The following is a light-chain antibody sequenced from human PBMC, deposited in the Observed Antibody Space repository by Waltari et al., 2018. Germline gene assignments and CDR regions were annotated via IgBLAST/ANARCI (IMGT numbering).Light chain of an antibody. CDR1: QTISRY. V-gene: IGKV1-39*01. J-gene: IGKJ3*01. Sequence: DILMTQSPSSLSASVEDRVTTTCRASQTISRYLNWYQQKPGKAPKLLIYAASSLQSGVPSRFSGSGSGTDFTLTISSLQPEDFATYYCQQSYSTLIFTFGPGTKVDIK. CDR2: AAS. CDR3: QQSYSTLIFT.